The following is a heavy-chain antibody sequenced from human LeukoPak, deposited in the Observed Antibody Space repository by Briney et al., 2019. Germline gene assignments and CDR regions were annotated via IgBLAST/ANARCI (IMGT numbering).Heavy chain of an antibody. CDR2: ISSSSSTI. J-gene: IGHJ4*02. Sequence: PGGSLRLSCAASGFTFSSYSMNWVRQAPGKGLEWVSYISSSSSTIYYADSVKGRFTISRDNAKNSLYLQMNSLRAEDTAVYYCASTYFDWFTLYFDYWGQGTLVTVSS. CDR1: GFTFSSYS. V-gene: IGHV3-48*04. D-gene: IGHD3-9*01. CDR3: ASTYFDWFTLYFDY.